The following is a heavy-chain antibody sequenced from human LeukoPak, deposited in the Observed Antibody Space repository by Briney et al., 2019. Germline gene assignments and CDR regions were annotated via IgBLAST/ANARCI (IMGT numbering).Heavy chain of an antibody. CDR1: GDIVSSDSAA. CDR3: ARVDQQKGAFDI. D-gene: IGHD2-2*01. J-gene: IGHJ3*02. CDR2: TYYRSKWYN. Sequence: SQTLSLTCAISGDIVSSDSAAWNWIRQSPSRGLEWLGRTYYRSKWYNDYAVSVKSRITISPDTSKNQFSLQLNSVTPEDTAVYYCARVDQQKGAFDIWGQGTMVTVSS. V-gene: IGHV6-1*01.